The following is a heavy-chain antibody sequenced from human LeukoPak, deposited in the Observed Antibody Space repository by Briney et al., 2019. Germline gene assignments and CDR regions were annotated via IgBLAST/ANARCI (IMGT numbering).Heavy chain of an antibody. J-gene: IGHJ4*02. D-gene: IGHD3-3*01. V-gene: IGHV3-20*04. CDR1: GFTFDDYG. CDR3: ARDHRPRTIFGVVNH. CDR2: INWNGGNT. Sequence: GGSLRLSCAPSGFTFDDYGMSWVRQAPGKGLEWVSGINWNGGNTGYADSVKGRFTISRDNAKNSLYLQMNSLRAEDTAVYYCARDHRPRTIFGVVNHWGQGTLVTVSS.